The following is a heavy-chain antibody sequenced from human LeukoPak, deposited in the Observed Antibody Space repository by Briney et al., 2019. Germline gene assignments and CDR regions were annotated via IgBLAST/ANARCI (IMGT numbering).Heavy chain of an antibody. CDR3: AKDQAAEVPDY. CDR1: GFTFNTYT. D-gene: IGHD3-10*01. Sequence: GGSLRLSCAASGFTFNTYTMNWVRQAPGKGLEWVSYISGSSGIIDYADSVKGRFTISRDNSKNTLYLQMNSLRAEDTAVYYCAKDQAAEVPDYWGQGTLVTVSS. J-gene: IGHJ4*02. V-gene: IGHV3-23*01. CDR2: ISGSSGII.